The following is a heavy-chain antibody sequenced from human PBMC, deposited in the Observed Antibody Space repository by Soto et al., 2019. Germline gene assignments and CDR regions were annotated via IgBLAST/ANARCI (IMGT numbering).Heavy chain of an antibody. CDR3: ARDPVGEGHYYMDV. CDR1: GFTFSSYS. J-gene: IGHJ6*03. Sequence: EVQLVESGGGLVQPGGSLRLSCAASGFTFSSYSVNWVRQAPGKGLEWVSYISSSSSTIFYADSVKGRFTISRDNANNSLFLQMKSLRAEDTAMYYCARDPVGEGHYYMDVWGKGTTVTVSS. CDR2: ISSSSSTI. D-gene: IGHD3-10*01. V-gene: IGHV3-48*01.